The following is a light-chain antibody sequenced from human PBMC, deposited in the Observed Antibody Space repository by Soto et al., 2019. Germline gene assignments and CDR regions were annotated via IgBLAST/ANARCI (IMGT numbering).Light chain of an antibody. Sequence: SVRTRPPSASLSPGQSITISCTGTSSDSGIYSFVSWYQRHPVKARRLMIFQVTNRPSWVSTRFSGSKCGNTASLTISGLQAEDEADYYCRSYTDSTDYVFGTGTQVTVL. CDR3: RSYTDSTDYV. V-gene: IGLV2-14*01. CDR1: SSDSGIYSF. J-gene: IGLJ1*01. CDR2: QVT.